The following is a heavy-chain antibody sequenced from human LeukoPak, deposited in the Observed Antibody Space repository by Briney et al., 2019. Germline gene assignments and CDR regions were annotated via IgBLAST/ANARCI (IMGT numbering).Heavy chain of an antibody. V-gene: IGHV5-51*01. CDR1: GYSYTSYW. Sequence: GESLKISCQGSGYSYTSYWIGWVRQMPGKGLEWMGITYPGDSDMRHSPSFQGQVTISADKSISTAYLQWSSLKASDTAMYYCARRGSSDAFDIWGQGTVVTVSS. CDR2: TYPGDSDM. D-gene: IGHD2-15*01. J-gene: IGHJ3*02. CDR3: ARRGSSDAFDI.